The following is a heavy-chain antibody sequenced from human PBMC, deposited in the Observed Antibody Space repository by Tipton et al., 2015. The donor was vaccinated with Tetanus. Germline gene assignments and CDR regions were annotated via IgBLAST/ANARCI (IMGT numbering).Heavy chain of an antibody. Sequence: TLSLTCTVSGGSISDYYWSWIRQPAGKGLEWIGRIYISGKTYYNPSLKSRITMSADASKNQFSLKLSSVTAADTAVYYCARGGGTVGSIPLYSWLDPWSQGTLVTVSS. D-gene: IGHD1-26*01. V-gene: IGHV4-4*07. CDR1: GGSISDYY. J-gene: IGHJ5*02. CDR2: IYISGKT. CDR3: ARGGGTVGSIPLYSWLDP.